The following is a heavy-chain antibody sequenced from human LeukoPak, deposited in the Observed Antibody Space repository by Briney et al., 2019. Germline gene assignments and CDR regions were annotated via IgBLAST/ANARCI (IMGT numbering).Heavy chain of an antibody. CDR1: GFTFDDYA. Sequence: SGGSLRLSCAASGFTFDDYAMHWVRQAPGKGLEWVSGISWNSGSIGYADSVKGRFTISRDNAKNSLYLQMNSLRAEDTAVYYCARVRSPRYFDYWGQGTLVTVSS. CDR3: ARVRSPRYFDY. J-gene: IGHJ4*02. CDR2: ISWNSGSI. V-gene: IGHV3-9*01.